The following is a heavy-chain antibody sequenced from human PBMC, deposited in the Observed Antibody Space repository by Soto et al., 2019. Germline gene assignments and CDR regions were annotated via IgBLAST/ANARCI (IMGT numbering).Heavy chain of an antibody. J-gene: IGHJ4*02. CDR2: ISGSGGLT. V-gene: IGHV3-23*01. Sequence: EMQLLVSGGGLVQPGGSLRLSCAASGFPFSSYAMSWVRQAPGKGLEWVSGISGSGGLTYYADSVKGRFTISRDNSKNTLYLQMNCLIADDTAVYYCAKSLSASPNYFFDYGGQGTVVSVSS. CDR3: AKSLSASPNYFFDY. CDR1: GFPFSSYA.